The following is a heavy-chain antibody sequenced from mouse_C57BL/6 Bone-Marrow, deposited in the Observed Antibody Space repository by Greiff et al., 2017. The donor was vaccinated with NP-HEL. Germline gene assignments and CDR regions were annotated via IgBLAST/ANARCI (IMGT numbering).Heavy chain of an antibody. D-gene: IGHD2-3*01. Sequence: VQLQQSGAELVRPGTSVKMSCKASGYTFTNYWIGWAKQRPGHGLEWIGDIYPGGGYTNYNEKFKGKATLTADKSSSTAYMQFSSLTSEDSAIYYCARWWLLRLDYWGQGTTLTVSS. CDR1: GYTFTNYW. CDR3: ARWWLLRLDY. J-gene: IGHJ2*01. V-gene: IGHV1-63*01. CDR2: IYPGGGYT.